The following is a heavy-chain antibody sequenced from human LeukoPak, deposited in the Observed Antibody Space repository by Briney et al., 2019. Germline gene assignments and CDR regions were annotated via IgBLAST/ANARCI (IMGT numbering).Heavy chain of an antibody. CDR3: AREGGIIVVPAANYWFDP. CDR1: GGSISSYY. J-gene: IGHJ5*02. D-gene: IGHD2-2*01. V-gene: IGHV4-4*07. Sequence: PSETLSLTCTVSGGSISSYYWSWIRQPAGKGLEWIGRIYTSGTTNYNPSLKSRVTMSVDTSKNQFSLKLSSVTAADTAVYYCAREGGIIVVPAANYWFDPWGQGTLVTVSS. CDR2: IYTSGTT.